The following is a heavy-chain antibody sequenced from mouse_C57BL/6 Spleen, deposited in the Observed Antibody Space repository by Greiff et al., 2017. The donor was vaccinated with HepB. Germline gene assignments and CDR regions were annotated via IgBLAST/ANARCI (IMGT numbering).Heavy chain of an antibody. CDR2: IYPGDGDT. Sequence: VQLQQSGAELVKPGASVKISCKASGYAFSSYWMNWVKQRPGKGLEWIGQIYPGDGDTNYNGKFKGKATLTADKSSSTAYMQLSSLTSEDSAVYFCARGAKYYGKDYWGQGTTLTVSS. CDR3: ARGAKYYGKDY. D-gene: IGHD1-1*01. CDR1: GYAFSSYW. J-gene: IGHJ2*01. V-gene: IGHV1-80*01.